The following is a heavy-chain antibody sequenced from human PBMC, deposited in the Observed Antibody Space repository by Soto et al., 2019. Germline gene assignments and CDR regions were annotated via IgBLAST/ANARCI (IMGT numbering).Heavy chain of an antibody. Sequence: SETLSLTCNVSGASVSSDDYYWTWIRQPPGKGLERIGYIYYRGTTHYSPSLKSRVSMSVDTSRNQFSLNLNSVTAADTAVYYCARALKIPASGTYDYWSQGTLVTVS. CDR1: GASVSSDDYY. V-gene: IGHV4-61*08. J-gene: IGHJ4*02. CDR3: ARALKIPASGTYDY. CDR2: IYYRGTT. D-gene: IGHD2-2*02.